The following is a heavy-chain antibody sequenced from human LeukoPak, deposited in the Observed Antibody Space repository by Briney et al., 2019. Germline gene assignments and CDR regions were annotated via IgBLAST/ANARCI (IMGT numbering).Heavy chain of an antibody. D-gene: IGHD2-15*01. CDR2: TYYRSKWYN. CDR1: GDSVSSNSAA. CDR3: ARDGYFSGGSCYKHYYYYVMDV. V-gene: IGHV6-1*01. Sequence: SQTLSPTCAISGDSVSSNSAAWNWIRQSPSRGLEWLGRTYYRSKWYNDYAVSVKSRITINPDTSKNQFSLQLNSVTPEDTAVYYCARDGYFSGGSCYKHYYYYVMDVWGQGTTVTVSS. J-gene: IGHJ6*02.